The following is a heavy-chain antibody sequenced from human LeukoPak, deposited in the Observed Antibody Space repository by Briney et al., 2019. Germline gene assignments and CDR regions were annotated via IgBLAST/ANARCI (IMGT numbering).Heavy chain of an antibody. Sequence: PGGSLRLSCAASGFTFNDYYMSWIRQAPGKGLEWVSAISGSGGSTYYADSVKGRFTISRDNSKNTLYLQMNSLRAEDTAVYYCAKDLVGGYFDYWGQGTLVTVSS. J-gene: IGHJ4*02. CDR2: ISGSGGST. V-gene: IGHV3-23*01. CDR1: GFTFNDYY. CDR3: AKDLVGGYFDY.